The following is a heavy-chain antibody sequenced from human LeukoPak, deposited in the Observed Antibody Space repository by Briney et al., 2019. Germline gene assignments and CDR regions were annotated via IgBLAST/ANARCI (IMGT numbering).Heavy chain of an antibody. D-gene: IGHD4-23*01. CDR2: ISGSAGST. CDR3: AKDRSLDGGNSNGYFDS. J-gene: IGHJ4*02. V-gene: IGHV3-23*01. CDR1: GFTFSSYA. Sequence: GSLRLSCAASGFTFSSYAMNWVRQAPGKGLEWVSIISGSAGSTYYADSAKGRFTISRDNSKNTLFLQMNSLRAEDTAVYYCAKDRSLDGGNSNGYFDSWGQGTLVTVSS.